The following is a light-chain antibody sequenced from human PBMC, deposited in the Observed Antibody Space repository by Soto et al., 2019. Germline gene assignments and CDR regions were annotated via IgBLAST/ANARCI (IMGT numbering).Light chain of an antibody. CDR3: CSYAGSSPLSV. CDR1: SSHIGSSNL. CDR2: EGN. Sequence: QAALTQPASVSWSPGQSIAISCTASSSHIGSSNLVSWYQHHSGKAPTLIIYEGNKRPSGVSNRFSGSKSGKTASLTLSGLQADDEGTYYCCSYAGSSPLSVFGTGTKVTVL. J-gene: IGLJ1*01. V-gene: IGLV2-23*01.